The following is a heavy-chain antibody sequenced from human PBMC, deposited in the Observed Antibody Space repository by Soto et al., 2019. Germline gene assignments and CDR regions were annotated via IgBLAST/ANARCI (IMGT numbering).Heavy chain of an antibody. CDR2: IYWDDDK. V-gene: IGHV2-5*02. CDR3: AHSITGYSSSWYGQWFDP. J-gene: IGHJ5*02. CDR1: GFSLSTSGVG. Sequence: QITLKESGPTLVKPTQTLTLTCTFSGFSLSTSGVGVGWIRQPPGKALEWLALIYWDDDKRYSPSLKSRLTITKDTSKNQVVLTMTNMDPVDTATYYCAHSITGYSSSWYGQWFDPWGQGTLVTVSS. D-gene: IGHD6-13*01.